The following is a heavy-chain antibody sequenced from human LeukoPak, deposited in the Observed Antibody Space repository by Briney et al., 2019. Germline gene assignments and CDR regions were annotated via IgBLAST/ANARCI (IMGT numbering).Heavy chain of an antibody. CDR3: ARDRSDYYDSSGYYLGY. V-gene: IGHV1-69*04. CDR1: GGTFSSYA. CDR2: IIPILGIA. D-gene: IGHD3-22*01. J-gene: IGHJ4*02. Sequence: SVKVSCKASGGTFSSYAISWVRQAPGQGLEWMGRIIPILGIANYAQKFQGRVTITADKSTSTAYMELSSLRSEDTAVYYCARDRSDYYDSSGYYLGYWGQGTLVTVSS.